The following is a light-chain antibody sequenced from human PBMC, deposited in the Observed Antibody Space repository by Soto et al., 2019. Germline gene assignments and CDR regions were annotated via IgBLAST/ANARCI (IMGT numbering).Light chain of an antibody. CDR1: QTVSNNY. CDR2: GSS. J-gene: IGKJ2*01. V-gene: IGKV3-20*01. CDR3: QQYGSSPPYT. Sequence: EVVLTQSPGTLSLSPGERATLSCRASQTVSNNYLAWYQQKPGQAPRLLIFGSSDRATGIPDRLSGSGSGTDFTLTISRLEPEDFAVYYCQQYGSSPPYTCGQGTKLEIK.